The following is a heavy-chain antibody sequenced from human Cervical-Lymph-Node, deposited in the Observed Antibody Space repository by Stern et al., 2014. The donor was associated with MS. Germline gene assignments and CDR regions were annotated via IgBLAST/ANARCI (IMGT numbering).Heavy chain of an antibody. D-gene: IGHD1-14*01. Sequence: EEQLVESGAELIRPGESLKISCKGSVYKFSIYWIAWVRQMPGTGLEWMGIIYPGDSETRYSPSFQGQVTMSADKSTSTAYLQWSSLNASDTAMYFCARQTTAWASDVWGQGTLVTVSS. J-gene: IGHJ4*02. CDR1: VYKFSIYW. CDR2: IYPGDSET. V-gene: IGHV5-51*01. CDR3: ARQTTAWASDV.